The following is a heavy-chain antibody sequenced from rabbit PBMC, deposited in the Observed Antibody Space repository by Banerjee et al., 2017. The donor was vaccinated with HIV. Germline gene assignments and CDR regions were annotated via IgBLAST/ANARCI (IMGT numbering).Heavy chain of an antibody. Sequence: QEQLEESGGDLVKPEGSLTLTCTASGFSFSNKYVMCWVRQAPGKGLEWIACINTSSGNIVYASWAKGRFAISKTSSTTVTLQMTSLTAADTGTYFCAREYGGDVGNAYATRLDLWGPGTRFTVS. CDR3: AREYGGDVGNAYATRLDL. V-gene: IGHV1S45*01. CDR2: INTSSGNI. J-gene: IGHJ3*01. D-gene: IGHD6-1*01. CDR1: GFSFSNKYV.